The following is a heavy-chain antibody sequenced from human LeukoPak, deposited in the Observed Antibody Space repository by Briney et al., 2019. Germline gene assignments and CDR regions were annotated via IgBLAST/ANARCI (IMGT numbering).Heavy chain of an antibody. CDR1: RYTFTTYD. CDR3: ARPMIVVNDAFDV. J-gene: IGHJ3*01. Sequence: ASVKVSCEASRYTFTTYDINWVRQAPGQGLEWVGWMNPNSGKTDYAQKFQGRITMTRNTSINTAYMELSSLRSEDTAVYYCARPMIVVNDAFDVWGQGTMVTVSS. D-gene: IGHD3-22*01. CDR2: MNPNSGKT. V-gene: IGHV1-8*01.